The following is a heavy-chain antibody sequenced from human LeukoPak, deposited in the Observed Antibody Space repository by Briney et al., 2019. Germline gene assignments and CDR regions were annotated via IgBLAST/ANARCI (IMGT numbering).Heavy chain of an antibody. Sequence: SETLSLTCAVYGGSFSGYYWSWIRQPPGKGLEWIGEINYSGSTNYNPSLKSRVTISVDTSKNQFSLKLSSVTAADTAVYYCARGTSYCSGGSCYPPAFDYWGQGTLVTVSS. D-gene: IGHD2-15*01. V-gene: IGHV4-34*01. J-gene: IGHJ4*02. CDR2: INYSGST. CDR3: ARGTSYCSGGSCYPPAFDY. CDR1: GGSFSGYY.